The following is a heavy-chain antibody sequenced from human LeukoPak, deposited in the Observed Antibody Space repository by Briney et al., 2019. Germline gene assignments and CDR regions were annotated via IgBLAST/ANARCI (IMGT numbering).Heavy chain of an antibody. CDR2: IYHSGST. V-gene: IGHV4-4*02. CDR3: ARKTGPFDC. J-gene: IGHJ4*02. Sequence: SGTLSLTCAVSGGSISSNDWWSWVRQPPGKGLEWIGEIYHSGSTKYKLSLKSRVTISVGKSKNQFSLKLKSVTAADTAVYYCARKTGPFDCWGQGTLVTVSS. CDR1: GGSISSNDW.